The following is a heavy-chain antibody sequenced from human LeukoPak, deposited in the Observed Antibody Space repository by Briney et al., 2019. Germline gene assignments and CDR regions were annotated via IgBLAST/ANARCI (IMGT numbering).Heavy chain of an antibody. CDR3: GTEGLERRTNFDY. CDR1: AFTFTSHV. J-gene: IGHJ4*02. D-gene: IGHD1-1*01. V-gene: IGHV3-64D*06. CDR2: ISMNVQTT. Sequence: GGSLRLSCSASAFTFTSHVMHCVRQPPGGELQYVSGISMNVQTTYYAGSVKGRFTISRDNSTNTAYLQMNSRTAEDTAVYYFGTEGLERRTNFDYWGQGTLVSVSS.